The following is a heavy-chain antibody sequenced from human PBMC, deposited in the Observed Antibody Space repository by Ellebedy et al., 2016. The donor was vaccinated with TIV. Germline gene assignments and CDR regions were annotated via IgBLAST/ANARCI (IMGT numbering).Heavy chain of an antibody. CDR1: GFTFSDYY. CDR2: ISSDNTI. V-gene: IGHV3-69-1*01. CDR3: SSFIAFGGVIVPH. Sequence: GGSLRLXXAASGFTFSDYYMSWIRQAPGKGLEWVSYISSDNTIYYADSVKGRFTISRDNAKNTLYLQMNSLRAEDTAVYYCSSFIAFGGVIVPHWGQGTLVTVSS. J-gene: IGHJ4*02. D-gene: IGHD3-16*02.